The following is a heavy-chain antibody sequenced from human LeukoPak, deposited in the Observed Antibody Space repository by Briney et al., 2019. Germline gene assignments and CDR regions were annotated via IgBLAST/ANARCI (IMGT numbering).Heavy chain of an antibody. CDR3: AGSITMVRGAPFDP. D-gene: IGHD3-10*01. CDR1: GGSISSYY. J-gene: IGHJ5*02. Sequence: SETLSLTCTVSGGSISSYYWSWIRQPAGKGLEWIGRIYTSGSTNYNPSLKSRVTMSVDTSKNQFSLKLSSVTAADTAVYYCAGSITMVRGAPFDPWGQGTLVTVSS. CDR2: IYTSGST. V-gene: IGHV4-4*07.